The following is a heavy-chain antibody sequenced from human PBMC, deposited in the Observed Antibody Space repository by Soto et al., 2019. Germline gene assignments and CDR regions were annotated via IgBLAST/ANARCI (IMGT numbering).Heavy chain of an antibody. D-gene: IGHD3-3*01. CDR2: INTGNGNT. V-gene: IGHV1-3*04. CDR1: GYTFNNYA. J-gene: IGHJ6*02. CDR3: ARDSSAGAILASPYYYGMDV. Sequence: ASVKVSCKAYGYTFNNYAMHWVRQAPGQRLEWMGWINTGNGNTKYSQKFQGRVTITRDTSATSASTVYMEVSSLRSEDTAIYYCARDSSAGAILASPYYYGMDVWGQATTVTVSS.